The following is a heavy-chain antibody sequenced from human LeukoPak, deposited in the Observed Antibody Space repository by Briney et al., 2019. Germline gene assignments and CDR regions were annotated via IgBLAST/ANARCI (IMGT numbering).Heavy chain of an antibody. V-gene: IGHV3-74*01. CDR2: INSDGTST. D-gene: IGHD2-2*01. CDR1: GFIFNKYW. J-gene: IGHJ4*02. Sequence: TGGSLRLSCAASGFIFNKYWIHWVRQAPGKGLVWVSRINSDGTSTGYADSVKGRVTISRDNAKNTVYLQMESLRAEDTAVYYCARDYGGAQLDYWGQGTLVTVSS. CDR3: ARDYGGAQLDY.